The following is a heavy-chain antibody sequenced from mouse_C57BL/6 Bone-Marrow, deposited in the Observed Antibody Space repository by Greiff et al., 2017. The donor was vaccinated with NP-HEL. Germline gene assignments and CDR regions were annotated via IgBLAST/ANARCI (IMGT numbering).Heavy chain of an antibody. CDR1: GFTFSDYY. CDR2: IIHDGSST. D-gene: IGHD3-2*02. CDR3: ARPPDSSVFAWFAY. Sequence: EVHLVESEGGLVQPGSSMKLSCTASGFTFSDYYMAWVRQVPEKGLEWVANIIHDGSSTYYLDSLKSRFIFSSDNAKYILYLQMSSLQSEDTATYYCARPPDSSVFAWFAYWGQGTLVTVAA. J-gene: IGHJ3*01. V-gene: IGHV5-16*01.